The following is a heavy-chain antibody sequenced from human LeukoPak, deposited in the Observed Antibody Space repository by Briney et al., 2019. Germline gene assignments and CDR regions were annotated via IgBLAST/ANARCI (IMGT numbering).Heavy chain of an antibody. V-gene: IGHV4-34*01. CDR1: GGSFSGYY. J-gene: IGHJ4*02. Sequence: SETLSLTCAVYGGSFSGYYWSWIRQPPGKGLEWIGEINHSGSTNYNPSLKSRVTISVDTSKNQLSLKLSSVTAADTAVYYCARGFARGFDYWGQGTLVTVSS. CDR3: ARGFARGFDY. CDR2: INHSGST.